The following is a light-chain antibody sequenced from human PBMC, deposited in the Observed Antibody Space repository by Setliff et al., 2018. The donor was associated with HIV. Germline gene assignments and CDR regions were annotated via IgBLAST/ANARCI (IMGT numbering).Light chain of an antibody. CDR1: SSDVGGYNF. J-gene: IGLJ1*01. Sequence: QSVLTQPASVSGSPGQSITISCTGTSSDVGGYNFVSWYQQYPGKAPKLLIFEVSNRPSGVSNRFSGSKSGNTASLTISGLQAEDEADYYCSSNTRSRTRVFGTGTRSPS. V-gene: IGLV2-14*01. CDR2: EVS. CDR3: SSNTRSRTRV.